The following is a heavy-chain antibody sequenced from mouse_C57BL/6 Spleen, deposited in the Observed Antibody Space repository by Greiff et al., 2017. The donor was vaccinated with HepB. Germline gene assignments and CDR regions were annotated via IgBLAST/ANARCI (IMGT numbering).Heavy chain of an antibody. V-gene: IGHV3-6*01. Sequence: EVQLQESGPGLVKPSQSLSLTCSVTGYSITSGYYWNWIRQFPGNKLEWMGYISYDGSNNYNPSLKNRISITRDTSKNQFFLKLNSVTTEDTATYYCAREDDGYYQYYAMDYWGQGTSVTVSS. CDR1: GYSITSGYY. CDR3: AREDDGYYQYYAMDY. D-gene: IGHD2-3*01. CDR2: ISYDGSN. J-gene: IGHJ4*01.